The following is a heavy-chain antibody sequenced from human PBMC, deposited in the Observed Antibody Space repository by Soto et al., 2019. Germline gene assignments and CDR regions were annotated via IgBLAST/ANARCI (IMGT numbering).Heavy chain of an antibody. Sequence: QVQLVESGGGVVQPGRSLRLSCAASGFTFSSYGMHWVRQAPGKGLEWVAVIWYDGSNKYYADSVKGRFTISRDNSKNTLYLQMNSLRAEDTAVYYCARDLIPQALGYCSGGSCYSFRLDYWGQGTLVTVSS. CDR3: ARDLIPQALGYCSGGSCYSFRLDY. CDR1: GFTFSSYG. V-gene: IGHV3-33*01. CDR2: IWYDGSNK. D-gene: IGHD2-15*01. J-gene: IGHJ4*02.